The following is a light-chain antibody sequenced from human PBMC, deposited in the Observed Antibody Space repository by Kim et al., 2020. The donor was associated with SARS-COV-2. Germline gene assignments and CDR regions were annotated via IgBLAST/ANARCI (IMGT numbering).Light chain of an antibody. J-gene: IGLJ2*01. CDR2: GKN. CDR1: ILRSYY. Sequence: SELPQDPAVSVALGQTVRITCQGDILRSYYATWYQQKPGQAPILVIYGKNNRPSGIPDRFSGSSSGNTASLTLTGTQAGDEADYYCNSRDSNDNVVFGGGTQLTVL. V-gene: IGLV3-19*01. CDR3: NSRDSNDNVV.